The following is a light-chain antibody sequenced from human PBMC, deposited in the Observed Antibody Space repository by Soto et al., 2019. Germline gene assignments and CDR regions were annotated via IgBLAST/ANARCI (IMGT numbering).Light chain of an antibody. CDR2: AAS. CDR3: QQYNSYPIT. Sequence: DIPMTQSPSSLSASVGDRVTITCRASQGISSWLAWYQQNPGKAPKSLIYAASILQSVLPSRFSGSGSGTDFTLNISSLQPEDFATYYCQQYNSYPITFGQGTRLEI. V-gene: IGKV1D-16*01. J-gene: IGKJ5*01. CDR1: QGISSW.